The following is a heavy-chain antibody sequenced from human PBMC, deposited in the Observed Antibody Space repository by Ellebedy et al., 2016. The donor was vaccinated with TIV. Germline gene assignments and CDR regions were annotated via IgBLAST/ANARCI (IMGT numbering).Heavy chain of an antibody. D-gene: IGHD6-19*01. Sequence: GGSLRLSXAASGFTFSSYAMSWVRQAPGKGLEWASAISGSGGSTYYADSVKGRFTISRDNAKNSVYLHMNSLRAEDTAVYYCARSCVGSGCPSFDYWGQGTLVTVSS. CDR2: ISGSGGST. J-gene: IGHJ4*02. V-gene: IGHV3-23*01. CDR1: GFTFSSYA. CDR3: ARSCVGSGCPSFDY.